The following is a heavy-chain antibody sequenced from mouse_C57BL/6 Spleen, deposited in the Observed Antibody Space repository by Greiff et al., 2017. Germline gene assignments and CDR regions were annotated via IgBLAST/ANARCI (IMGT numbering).Heavy chain of an antibody. CDR1: GYTFTSYW. CDR3: ARFHYGNYVRGMDY. Sequence: QVQLQQPGAELVRPGSSVKLSCKASGYTFTSYWMHWVKQRPIQGLEWIGNIDPSDSETHYNQKFKDKATLTVDTSSSTAYMQLSSLTSEDSAVYYCARFHYGNYVRGMDYWGQGTSVTVSS. CDR2: IDPSDSET. D-gene: IGHD2-1*01. J-gene: IGHJ4*01. V-gene: IGHV1-52*01.